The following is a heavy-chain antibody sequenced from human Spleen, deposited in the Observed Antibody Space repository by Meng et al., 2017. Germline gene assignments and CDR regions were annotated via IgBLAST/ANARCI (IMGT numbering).Heavy chain of an antibody. CDR2: ISSSSSYI. J-gene: IGHJ6*02. CDR1: GFTFSSYS. V-gene: IGHV3-21*01. Sequence: GGSLRLSCAASGFTFSSYSMNWVRQAPGKGLEWVSSISSSSSYIYYADSVKGRFTISRDNAKNSLYLQMNSLRAEDTAVYYCARVAWAVRFLEWLPRADYYYGMDVWGQGTTVTVSS. CDR3: ARVAWAVRFLEWLPRADYYYGMDV. D-gene: IGHD3-3*01.